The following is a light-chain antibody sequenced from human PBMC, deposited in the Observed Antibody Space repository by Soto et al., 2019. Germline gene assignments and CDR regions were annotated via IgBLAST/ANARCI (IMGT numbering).Light chain of an antibody. J-gene: IGLJ1*01. CDR3: CSYAGAFTYV. V-gene: IGLV2-11*01. CDR1: SSDVGGYSY. Sequence: QSDLTQPQSVSDSPAHSVTISCTGSSSDVGGYSYVSWYQQHPGKAPKLMISDVSKRHSGVPDRFSGSKFGNTASLTISGLQAEDDADYYCCSYAGAFTYVFGSGTKVTVL. CDR2: DVS.